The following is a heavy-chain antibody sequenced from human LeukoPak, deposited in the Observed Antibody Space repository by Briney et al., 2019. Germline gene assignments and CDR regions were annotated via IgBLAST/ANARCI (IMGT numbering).Heavy chain of an antibody. CDR1: GGSISSGDYS. V-gene: IGHV4-30-2*01. CDR3: ARDGYSSGSNDGFDI. Sequence: SETLSLTCTVSGGSISSGDYSWNWIRQPPGMGLEWIGNIYHSGDTHYNPSFKSRVTMSVDRSKNQFSLKLNSVTAADTAVYYCARDGYSSGSNDGFDIWGQGTKVTVSS. J-gene: IGHJ3*02. D-gene: IGHD3-22*01. CDR2: IYHSGDT.